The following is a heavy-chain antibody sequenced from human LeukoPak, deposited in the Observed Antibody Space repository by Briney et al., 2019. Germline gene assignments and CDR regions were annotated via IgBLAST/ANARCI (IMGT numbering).Heavy chain of an antibody. CDR2: TRNKANSYTT. V-gene: IGHV3-72*01. Sequence: GGPLRLSCAASGFTFSDHYMDWVRQAPRKGLEWVGRTRNKANSYTTEYAASVKGRFTISRDDSKNSLYLQMNSLKTEDTAVYYCAREQCGGDCYFFYYGMDVWGQGTTVTVSS. J-gene: IGHJ6*02. CDR1: GFTFSDHY. CDR3: AREQCGGDCYFFYYGMDV. D-gene: IGHD2-21*02.